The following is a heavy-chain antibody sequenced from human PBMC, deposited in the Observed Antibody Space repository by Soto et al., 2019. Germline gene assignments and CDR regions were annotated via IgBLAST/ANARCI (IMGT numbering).Heavy chain of an antibody. CDR1: VGSISSGGYY. Sequence: NHSWSLDLTCTVSVGSISSGGYYWIWIRQHPGKGLEWIGYIYYSGSTYYNPSLKSRVTISVDTSKNQFSLKLSSVTAADTAVYYCASGACYGSGSYDYWGQGTLVTVSS. J-gene: IGHJ4*02. CDR2: IYYSGST. CDR3: ASGACYGSGSYDY. V-gene: IGHV4-31*03. D-gene: IGHD3-10*01.